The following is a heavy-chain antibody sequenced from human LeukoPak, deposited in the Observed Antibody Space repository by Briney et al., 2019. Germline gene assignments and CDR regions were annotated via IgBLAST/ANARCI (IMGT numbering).Heavy chain of an antibody. CDR2: ISGSGGST. CDR3: AKDHVGWFGELYPGDYYYGMDV. D-gene: IGHD3-10*01. Sequence: GGSLRLSCAASGFTFSSYAMSWVRQAPGEGLEWVSAISGSGGSTYYADSVKGRFTISRDNSKNTLYLQMNSLKAEDTAVYYCAKDHVGWFGELYPGDYYYGMDVWGQGTTVTVSS. V-gene: IGHV3-23*01. J-gene: IGHJ6*02. CDR1: GFTFSSYA.